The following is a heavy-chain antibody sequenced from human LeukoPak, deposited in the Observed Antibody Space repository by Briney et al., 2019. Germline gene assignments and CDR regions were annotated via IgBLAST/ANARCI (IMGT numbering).Heavy chain of an antibody. CDR1: GGSFSGYY. J-gene: IGHJ6*02. Sequence: SETLSLTCAVYGGSFSGYYWSWIRQPPGKGLEWIGEINHSGSTNYNPSLKSQVTISVDTSKNQFSLKLSSVTAADTAVYYCATSEGANYVYGMDVWGQGTTVTVSS. CDR2: INHSGST. CDR3: ATSEGANYVYGMDV. V-gene: IGHV4-34*01.